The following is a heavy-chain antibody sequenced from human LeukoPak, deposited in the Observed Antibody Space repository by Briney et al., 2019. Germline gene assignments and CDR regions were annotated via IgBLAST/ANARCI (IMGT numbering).Heavy chain of an antibody. CDR3: AKDLRGAWRGSLDN. Sequence: PGGSLRLSCAASGFTFSSYAMTWVRQAPGKGLEWVSGISSGQSTYYADSVKGRFTVSRDNSRDTLYLQMSSLRADDTAIYYCAKDLRGAWRGSLDNCGQGTLVTVSS. D-gene: IGHD3-10*01. CDR2: ISSGQST. CDR1: GFTFSSYA. J-gene: IGHJ4*02. V-gene: IGHV3-23*01.